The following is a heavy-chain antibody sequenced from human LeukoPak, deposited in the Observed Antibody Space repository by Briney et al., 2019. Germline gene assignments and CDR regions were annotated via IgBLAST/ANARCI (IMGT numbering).Heavy chain of an antibody. Sequence: SETLSLTCTVSGGSISSYYWTWIRQPPGKGLEWIGYIYYSGSTSYNPSLKSRVTISVDTSKNQFSLKLSSVTAADTAVYYCARTEVAAAGTRYFQHWGQGTLVTVSS. CDR3: ARTEVAAAGTRYFQH. CDR2: IYYSGST. D-gene: IGHD6-13*01. J-gene: IGHJ1*01. V-gene: IGHV4-59*01. CDR1: GGSISSYY.